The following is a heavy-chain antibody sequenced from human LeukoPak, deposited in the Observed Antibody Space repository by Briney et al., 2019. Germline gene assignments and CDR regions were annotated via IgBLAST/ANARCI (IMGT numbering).Heavy chain of an antibody. CDR2: ISAYSGNT. D-gene: IGHD3-22*01. CDR3: ARGPYYHDGSGYPTFDY. J-gene: IGHJ4*02. CDR1: GFTFISYA. Sequence: ASVKVSCKASGFTFISYAISWVQQAPGQGLEWMGWISAYSGNTNYAQKFQGRVTMTTDTSTSTAYMELRSLRSDDTAVYYCARGPYYHDGSGYPTFDYWGQGTLVTVSS. V-gene: IGHV1-18*01.